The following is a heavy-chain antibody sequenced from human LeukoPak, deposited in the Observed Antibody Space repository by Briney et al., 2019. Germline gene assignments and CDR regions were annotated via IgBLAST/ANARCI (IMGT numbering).Heavy chain of an antibody. CDR1: GFTFSSNY. J-gene: IGHJ6*03. D-gene: IGHD1-26*01. CDR2: IYSGGST. V-gene: IGHV3-66*02. Sequence: GGSLRLSCAASGFTFSSNYMSWVRQAPGKGLEWVSVIYSGGSTYYADSVKGRFTISRDNSKNTLYPQMNSLRAEDTAVYYCARDRVSGSYYPYYYYMDVWGKGTTVTVSS. CDR3: ARDRVSGSYYPYYYYMDV.